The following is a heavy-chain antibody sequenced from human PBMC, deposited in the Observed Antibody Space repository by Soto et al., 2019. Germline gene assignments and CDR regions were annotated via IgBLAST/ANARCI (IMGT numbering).Heavy chain of an antibody. J-gene: IGHJ4*02. D-gene: IGHD3-22*01. Sequence: PSETLSLTCAVSGGSISSSHWWSWVRQSPGKGLEWIGYIYYSGSTYYNPSLKSRVTISVDTSKNQFSLKLSSVTAADTAVYYCARDLIYYYDSSGYYQGYFDYWGQGTLVTV. CDR2: IYYSGST. CDR3: ARDLIYYYDSSGYYQGYFDY. V-gene: IGHV4-4*02. CDR1: GGSISSSHW.